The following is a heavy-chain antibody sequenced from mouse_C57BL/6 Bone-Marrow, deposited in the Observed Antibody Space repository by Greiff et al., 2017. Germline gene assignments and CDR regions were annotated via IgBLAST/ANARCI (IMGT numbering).Heavy chain of an antibody. CDR3: AREFITTSMDY. CDR2: IDPSDSYT. J-gene: IGHJ4*01. Sequence: QVQLKQPGAELVRPGTSVKLSCKASGYTFTSYWMHWVKQRPGQGLEWIGVIDPSDSYTNYNQKFKGKATLTVDTSSSTAYMQLSSLTSEDSAVYYCAREFITTSMDYWGQGTSVTVSS. D-gene: IGHD1-1*01. V-gene: IGHV1-59*01. CDR1: GYTFTSYW.